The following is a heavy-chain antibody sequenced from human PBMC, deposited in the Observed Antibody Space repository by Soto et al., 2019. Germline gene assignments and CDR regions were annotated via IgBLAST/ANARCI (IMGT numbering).Heavy chain of an antibody. CDR2: IWYDGSNK. CDR3: PRGAGTPVPLPSDYYGMDV. D-gene: IGHD1-7*01. J-gene: IGHJ6*02. V-gene: IGHV3-33*01. CDR1: GFTFSSYG. Sequence: GGSLRLSCAASGFTFSSYGMHWVRQAPGKGLEWVAVIWYDGSNKYYADSVKGRFTISRDNSKNTLYLQMNSLRAEDTAVYYCPRGAGTPVPLPSDYYGMDVWGQGTTVTVSS.